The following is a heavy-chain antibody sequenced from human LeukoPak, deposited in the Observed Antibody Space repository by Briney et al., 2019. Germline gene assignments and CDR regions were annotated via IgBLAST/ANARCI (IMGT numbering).Heavy chain of an antibody. Sequence: ASVKVSCKASGYTFTGYSMHWVRQAPGQGLEWMGWINANNGGTKYSQKFQGRVTMTRDTSTSTAYMELSRLRSEDTAVYYCASAPNGGWYYGYDINFDYWGQGTLVTVSS. D-gene: IGHD4-17*01. CDR3: ASAPNGGWYYGYDINFDY. CDR1: GYTFTGYS. V-gene: IGHV1-2*02. CDR2: INANNGGT. J-gene: IGHJ4*02.